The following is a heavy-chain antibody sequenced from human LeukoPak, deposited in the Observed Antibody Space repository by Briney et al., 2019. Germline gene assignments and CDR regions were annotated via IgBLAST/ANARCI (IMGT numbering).Heavy chain of an antibody. D-gene: IGHD2-15*01. V-gene: IGHV3-48*02. J-gene: IGHJ6*02. CDR1: GFTFSSYG. Sequence: PGGSLRLSCAASGFTFSSYGMNWVRQAPGKGLEWVSYISSSSSTIYYADSVKGRFTISRDNAKNSLYLQMNSLRDEDTAVYYCARYCSGGSCYSEYYYYAMDVWGQGTTVTVSS. CDR3: ARYCSGGSCYSEYYYYAMDV. CDR2: ISSSSSTI.